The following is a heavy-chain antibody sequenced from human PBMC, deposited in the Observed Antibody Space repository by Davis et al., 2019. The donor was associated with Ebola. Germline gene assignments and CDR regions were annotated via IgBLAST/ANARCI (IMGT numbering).Heavy chain of an antibody. Sequence: GSLRLSCAVSGGSISSSNWWSWVRQPPGKGLEWVGEIYHSGSTYYNPSLKSRVTISVDTSKNQFSLKLSSVTAADTAVYYCARQGDYYDSSGYSFFDYWGQGTLVTVSS. CDR3: ARQGDYYDSSGYSFFDY. J-gene: IGHJ4*02. V-gene: IGHV4-4*02. CDR1: GGSISSSNW. D-gene: IGHD3-22*01. CDR2: IYHSGST.